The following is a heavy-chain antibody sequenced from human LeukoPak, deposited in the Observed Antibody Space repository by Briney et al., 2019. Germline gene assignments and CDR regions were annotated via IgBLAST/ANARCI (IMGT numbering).Heavy chain of an antibody. CDR3: AREDSSSWYYFDY. CDR1: GGSISSNNYY. D-gene: IGHD6-13*01. V-gene: IGHV4-39*07. J-gene: IGHJ4*02. CDR2: IYYSGST. Sequence: PSETLSLTCSVSGGSISSNNYYWGWIRQPPGKGLEWIGTIYYSGSTFYNPSLKSRVTISVDTSKNQFSLKLSSVTAADTAVYYCAREDSSSWYYFDYWGQGTLVTVSS.